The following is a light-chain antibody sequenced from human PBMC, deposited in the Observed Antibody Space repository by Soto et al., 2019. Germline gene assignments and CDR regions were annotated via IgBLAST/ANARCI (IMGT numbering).Light chain of an antibody. CDR2: DVS. CDR1: SSDVGGYNY. J-gene: IGLJ2*01. V-gene: IGLV2-11*01. CDR3: CSYAGSYTVV. Sequence: QSALTQPRSVSGSPGQSVTISCTGTSSDVGGYNYVSWYQQHPGKAPKLMIYDVSKRPSGVPDRFSGSKSGNTASLTISWLQAEEEADYYCCSYAGSYTVVFGGGTKLTVL.